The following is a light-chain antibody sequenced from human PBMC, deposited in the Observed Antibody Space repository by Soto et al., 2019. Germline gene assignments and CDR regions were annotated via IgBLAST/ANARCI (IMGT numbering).Light chain of an antibody. CDR3: SSDTCSSTL. CDR1: SSDVGGYDY. CDR2: DVT. Sequence: QSALTQPASVSGSPGQSITISGTGTSSDVGGYDYVSWYQQHPGRAPKLMIYDVTYRPSGVSNRFSGSKSGNTASLTISGLQADDEADYYCSSDTCSSTLFGGGTKLTVL. V-gene: IGLV2-14*01. J-gene: IGLJ2*01.